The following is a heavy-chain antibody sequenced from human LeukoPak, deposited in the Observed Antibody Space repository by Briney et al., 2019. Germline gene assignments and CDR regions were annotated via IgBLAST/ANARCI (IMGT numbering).Heavy chain of an antibody. V-gene: IGHV3-33*06. CDR2: LWDDGSNK. CDR1: GFTFSAYA. Sequence: GGSLRLSCAASGFTFSAYAMHWVRQAPRKGLEWVAVLWDDGSNKHYADSVKGRFTISRDNSKNTLYLQMNNLRADDTAVYYCVNDMGISIFGVLTSYSAFWGQGTLVTVSS. CDR3: VNDMGISIFGVLTSYSAF. J-gene: IGHJ4*02. D-gene: IGHD3-3*01.